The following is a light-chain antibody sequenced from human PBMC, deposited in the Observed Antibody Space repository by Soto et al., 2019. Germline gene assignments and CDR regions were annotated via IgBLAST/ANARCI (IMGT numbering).Light chain of an antibody. V-gene: IGLV1-47*01. Sequence: QSVLTQPASVSGSPGHSITISCTGTSSDIGIYDYVYWYRQLPGTAPRLLISMNDQRPSGVPDRFSGSKSGTSASLAISGLRSEDEADYYCASWDDSLSGYVFGTGTKVTV. J-gene: IGLJ1*01. CDR2: MND. CDR3: ASWDDSLSGYV. CDR1: SSDIGIYDY.